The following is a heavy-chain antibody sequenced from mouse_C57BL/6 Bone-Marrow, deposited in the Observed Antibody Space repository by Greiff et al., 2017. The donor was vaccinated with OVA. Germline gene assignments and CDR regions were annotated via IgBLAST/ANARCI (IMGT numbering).Heavy chain of an antibody. Sequence: VQLQQSGAELVRPGASVKLSCTASGFNIKDDYMHWVKQRPEQGLEWIGWIDPENGDTEYPSKFQGQATITADTSSNTAYLQLSSLTSEDTAVYYCTRGLRQRYFDVWGTGTTVTVSS. D-gene: IGHD2-2*01. CDR2: IDPENGDT. CDR3: TRGLRQRYFDV. CDR1: GFNIKDDY. V-gene: IGHV14-4*01. J-gene: IGHJ1*03.